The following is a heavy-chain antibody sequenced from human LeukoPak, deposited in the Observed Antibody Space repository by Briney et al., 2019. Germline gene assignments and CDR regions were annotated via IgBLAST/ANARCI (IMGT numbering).Heavy chain of an antibody. CDR3: ARDGDSGDYAY. V-gene: IGHV4-61*02. J-gene: IGHJ4*02. Sequence: SETLSLTCTVSGGSISSGSYYWCWIRQPAGRGLEWIGRIYTSGSTNYNPSLKSRVTISADTSKNQFSLKLTSVTAADTAVYYCARDGDSGDYAYWGQGTLVTVSS. CDR2: IYTSGST. D-gene: IGHD4-17*01. CDR1: GGSISSGSYY.